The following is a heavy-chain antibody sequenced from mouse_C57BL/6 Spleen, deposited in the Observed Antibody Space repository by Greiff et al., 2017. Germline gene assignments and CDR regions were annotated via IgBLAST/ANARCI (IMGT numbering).Heavy chain of an antibody. CDR2: ISNLAYSI. CDR1: GFTFSDYG. CDR3: ARQPSYWYVDV. V-gene: IGHV5-15*01. J-gene: IGHJ1*03. Sequence: EVKLVESGGGLVQPGGSLKLSCAASGFTFSDYGMAWVRQAPRKGPEWVAFISNLAYSIYYADTVTGRFTISRENAQNTLYLEMSSLRSEDTAMYYCARQPSYWYVDVWGTGTTVTVSS.